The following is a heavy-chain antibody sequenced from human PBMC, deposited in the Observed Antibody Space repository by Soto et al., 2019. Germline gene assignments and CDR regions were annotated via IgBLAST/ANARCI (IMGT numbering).Heavy chain of an antibody. J-gene: IGHJ5*02. CDR3: ARHTTVSGYSLIDL. V-gene: IGHV4-59*08. Sequence: SXTLSLTCTVSGGSMRSYYWSWFRQPPVKGLEWIGYIYYSGSTNYNPSLKSRVTISIDTSKNQFSLKLRSVTAADTAVYYCARHTTVSGYSLIDLWGQGALVTVSS. D-gene: IGHD5-12*01. CDR2: IYYSGST. CDR1: GGSMRSYY.